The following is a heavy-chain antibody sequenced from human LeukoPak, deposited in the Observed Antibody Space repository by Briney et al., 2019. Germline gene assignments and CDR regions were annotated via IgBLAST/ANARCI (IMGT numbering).Heavy chain of an antibody. J-gene: IGHJ6*03. V-gene: IGHV1-69*05. CDR1: GGTFSSYA. D-gene: IGHD3-22*01. CDR2: IIPIFGTA. CDR3: ARDPYYYDSSGAGYYYYMDG. Sequence: SVKVSCKASGGTFSSYAISWVRQAPGQGLEWMGRIIPIFGTANYAQKFQGRVTITTDESTSTAYMELSSLRSEDTAVYYCARDPYYYDSSGAGYYYYMDGWGKGTTVTVSS.